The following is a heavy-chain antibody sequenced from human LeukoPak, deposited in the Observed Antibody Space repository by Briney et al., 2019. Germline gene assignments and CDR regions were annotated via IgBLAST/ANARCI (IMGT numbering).Heavy chain of an antibody. J-gene: IGHJ5*02. CDR1: GFTFSNYN. V-gene: IGHV3-21*01. CDR3: ARVSSSSWLRFDP. D-gene: IGHD6-13*01. Sequence: PGGSLRLSCAASGFTFSNYNVTWVRQAPGKGLEWVSSISSSSSYIYYADSVKGRFTISRDNAKNSLYLQMNSLRAEDTAVYYCARVSSSSWLRFDPWGQGTLVTVSS. CDR2: ISSSSSYI.